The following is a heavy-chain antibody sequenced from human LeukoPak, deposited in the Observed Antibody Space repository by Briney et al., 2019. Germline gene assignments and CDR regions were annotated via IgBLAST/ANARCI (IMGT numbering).Heavy chain of an antibody. CDR2: ITGSTTYI. J-gene: IGHJ4*02. V-gene: IGHV3-21*01. D-gene: IGHD1-26*01. CDR1: GFNFSNHS. Sequence: GGSLRLSCAASGFNFSNHSMNWVRQAPGKGLDWVATITGSTTYIYYSESVKGRFIISRDNAKNSLYLQMNSLRVEDTGVYYCVPSATDYWGQGTLVTVSS. CDR3: VPSATDY.